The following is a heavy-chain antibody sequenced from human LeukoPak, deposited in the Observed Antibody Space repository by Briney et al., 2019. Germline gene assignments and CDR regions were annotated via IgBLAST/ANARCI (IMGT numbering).Heavy chain of an antibody. CDR1: GFTFSSYG. V-gene: IGHV3-30*03. J-gene: IGHJ4*02. CDR3: AGGKYFDY. CDR2: ISYDGSNK. D-gene: IGHD1-26*01. Sequence: GGSLRLSCAASGFTFSSYGMHWVRQAPGKGLEWVAVISYDGSNKYHADSVKGRFTISRDNSKNTPYLQMNSLRAEDTAVYYCAGGKYFDYWGQGTLVTVSS.